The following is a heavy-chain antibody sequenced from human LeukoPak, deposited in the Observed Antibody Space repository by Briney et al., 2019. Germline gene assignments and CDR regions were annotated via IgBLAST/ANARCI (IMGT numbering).Heavy chain of an antibody. CDR2: ITGSGGGT. Sequence: PGGSLRLSCAASGFTFSSSAMSWVRQAPGMGLEWVSAITGSGGGTYYADSVKGRFTISRDNAKNSLYLHMNSLRAEDTALYSCARDRSYGAFDYWGQGTLVTVSS. V-gene: IGHV3-23*01. J-gene: IGHJ4*02. D-gene: IGHD1-26*01. CDR3: ARDRSYGAFDY. CDR1: GFTFSSSA.